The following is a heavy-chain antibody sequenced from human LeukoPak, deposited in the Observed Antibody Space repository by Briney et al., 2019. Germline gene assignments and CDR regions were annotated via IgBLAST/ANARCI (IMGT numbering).Heavy chain of an antibody. CDR2: ISGSGGST. CDR3: AKTLDGSSGWYQNEYYFDY. J-gene: IGHJ4*02. D-gene: IGHD6-19*01. Sequence: PGGSLRLSCAASGFTFSSYAMSWVRQAPGKGLGWVSAISGSGGSTYYADSVKGRFTISRDNSKNTLYLQMNSLRAEDTAVYYCAKTLDGSSGWYQNEYYFDYWGQGTLVTVSS. V-gene: IGHV3-23*01. CDR1: GFTFSSYA.